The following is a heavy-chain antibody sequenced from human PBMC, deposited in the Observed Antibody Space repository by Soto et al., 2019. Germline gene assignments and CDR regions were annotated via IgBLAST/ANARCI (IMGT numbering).Heavy chain of an antibody. J-gene: IGHJ5*02. Sequence: GESLKISCTGFGYTFTTFWISWVRQMPGKGLEWMGRIDPRDSYVNYSPSFQGHVTISVDKSISTAYLQWGGLKASDTAMYYCARPYCTTSTCDSWFDPWGQGTLVTVSS. CDR2: IDPRDSYV. CDR1: GYTFTTFW. CDR3: ARPYCTTSTCDSWFDP. D-gene: IGHD2-2*01. V-gene: IGHV5-10-1*01.